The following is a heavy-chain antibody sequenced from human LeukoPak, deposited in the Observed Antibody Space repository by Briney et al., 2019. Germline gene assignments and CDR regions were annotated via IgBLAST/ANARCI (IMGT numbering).Heavy chain of an antibody. V-gene: IGHV3-30*02. CDR3: AKGRRITMIVVAPGPFDY. J-gene: IGHJ4*02. CDR1: GFTFGSYA. D-gene: IGHD3-22*01. Sequence: GALRLSCAASGFTFGSYAMHWVRQAPGKGLEWVAFIRYDGSNKYYADSVKGRFTISRDNSKNTLYLQMNSLRAEDTAVYYCAKGRRITMIVVAPGPFDYWGQGTLVTVSS. CDR2: IRYDGSNK.